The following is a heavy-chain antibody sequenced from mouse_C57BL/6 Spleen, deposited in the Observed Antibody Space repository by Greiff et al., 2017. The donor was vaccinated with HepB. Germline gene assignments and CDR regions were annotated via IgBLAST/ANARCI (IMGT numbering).Heavy chain of an antibody. J-gene: IGHJ1*03. D-gene: IGHD1-1*01. V-gene: IGHV1-15*01. Sequence: QVQLQQSGAELVRPGASVTLSCKASGYTFTDYEMHWVKQTPVHGLEWIGAIDPETGGTAYNQKFKGKAILTADKSSSTAYMELRSLTSVDSAVYYCTRYYGSSYCYFDVWGTGTTVTVSS. CDR1: GYTFTDYE. CDR3: TRYYGSSYCYFDV. CDR2: IDPETGGT.